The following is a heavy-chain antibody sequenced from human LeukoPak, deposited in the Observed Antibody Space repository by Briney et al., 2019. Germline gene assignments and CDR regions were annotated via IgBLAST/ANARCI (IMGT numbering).Heavy chain of an antibody. CDR3: ARGGAGIVGAPLYYFDY. J-gene: IGHJ4*02. Sequence: GGSLRLSCAASGFTFSSYSMNWVRQAPGKGLEWVSSISSSSSYIYYADSVKGRFTISRDNAKNSLYLQMNSLRAEDTAVYYCARGGAGIVGAPLYYFDYWGQGTLVTVSS. CDR2: ISSSSSYI. D-gene: IGHD1-26*01. V-gene: IGHV3-21*01. CDR1: GFTFSSYS.